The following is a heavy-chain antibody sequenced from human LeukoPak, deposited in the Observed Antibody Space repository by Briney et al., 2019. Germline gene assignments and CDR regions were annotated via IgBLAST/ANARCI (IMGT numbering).Heavy chain of an antibody. Sequence: PGRSLRLSCAASGFTFSSYGMHWVRQAPGKGLEWVAVIWYDGSNKYYADSVKGRFTISRDNSKNTLYLQMNSLRAEDTAVYYCGRDTRETPFDYWGQGTLVTVSS. D-gene: IGHD5-24*01. CDR1: GFTFSSYG. V-gene: IGHV3-33*01. CDR3: GRDTRETPFDY. CDR2: IWYDGSNK. J-gene: IGHJ4*02.